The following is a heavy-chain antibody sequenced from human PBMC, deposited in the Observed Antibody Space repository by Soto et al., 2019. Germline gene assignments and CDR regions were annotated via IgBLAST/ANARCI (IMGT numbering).Heavy chain of an antibody. CDR1: GYSLTSYW. CDR3: ARADTMVRGVKGAFDI. J-gene: IGHJ3*02. V-gene: IGHV5-10-1*01. CDR2: IDPSDSYT. Sequence: LGESLKISCKGSGYSLTSYWISWVRQMPGKGLEWMGRIDPSDSYTNYSPSFQGHVTISADKSISTAYLQWSSLKASDTAMYYCARADTMVRGVKGAFDIWGQGTMVTVSS. D-gene: IGHD3-10*01.